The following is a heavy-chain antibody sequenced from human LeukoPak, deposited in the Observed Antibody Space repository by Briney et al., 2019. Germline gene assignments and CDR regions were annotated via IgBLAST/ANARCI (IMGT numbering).Heavy chain of an antibody. V-gene: IGHV3-21*01. CDR1: GFTFSSYA. J-gene: IGHJ4*02. CDR3: ARVETIQLWLELPDY. D-gene: IGHD5-18*01. CDR2: ISSSSSYI. Sequence: PGGSLRLSCAASGFTFSSYAMSWVRQAPGKGLEWVSSISSSSSYIYYADSVKGRFTISRDNAKNSLYLQMNSLRAEDTAVYYCARVETIQLWLELPDYWGQGTLVTVSS.